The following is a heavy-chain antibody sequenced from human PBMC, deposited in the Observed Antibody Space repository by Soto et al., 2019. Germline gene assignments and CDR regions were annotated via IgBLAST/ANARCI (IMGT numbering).Heavy chain of an antibody. D-gene: IGHD6-13*01. J-gene: IGHJ4*02. CDR2: IIPIFGTA. Sequence: SVKVSSNASGGFFSSDAISWVRQAPGQGLEWMGGIIPIFGTANYAQKFHGRVTITADESTSTAYMELSSLRSEDTAVYYCARDLDIAAAGRFDYWGQGTLVTVSS. CDR1: GGFFSSDA. CDR3: ARDLDIAAAGRFDY. V-gene: IGHV1-69*13.